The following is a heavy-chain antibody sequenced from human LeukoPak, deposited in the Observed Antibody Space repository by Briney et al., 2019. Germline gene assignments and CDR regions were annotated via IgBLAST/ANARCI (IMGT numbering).Heavy chain of an antibody. CDR3: AHRMPGYSGYDCLDY. Sequence: SGPTLVNPTQTLTLTCTFSGFSLSTSGVGVGWIRQPPGKALEWLALIYWNDDKRYSPSLKSRLTITKDTSKNQVVLTMTNMDPVDTATYYRAHRMPGYSGYDCLDYWGQGTLVTVSS. D-gene: IGHD5-12*01. CDR1: GFSLSTSGVG. V-gene: IGHV2-5*01. J-gene: IGHJ4*02. CDR2: IYWNDDK.